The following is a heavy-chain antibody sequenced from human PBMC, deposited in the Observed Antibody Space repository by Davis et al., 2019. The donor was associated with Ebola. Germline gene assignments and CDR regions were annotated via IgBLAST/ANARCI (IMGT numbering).Heavy chain of an antibody. CDR2: IRSKANSYAT. CDR1: GFTFSDSA. CDR3: TNRKSEY. J-gene: IGHJ4*02. Sequence: GESLKISCAASGFTFSDSAMHWVRQASGRGLEWVGRIRSKANSYATTYAASVKGRFTIPRDDSKNTAYLQMNSLKMDDTAVYYCTNRKSEYWGQGTLVTVSS. V-gene: IGHV3-73*01.